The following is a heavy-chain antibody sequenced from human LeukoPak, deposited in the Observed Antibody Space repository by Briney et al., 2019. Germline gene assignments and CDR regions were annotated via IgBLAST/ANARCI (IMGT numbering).Heavy chain of an antibody. J-gene: IGHJ4*02. CDR3: ARDSYYYDSSGFID. V-gene: IGHV3-21*01. CDR1: GFTFSSYS. D-gene: IGHD3-22*01. Sequence: GGSLRLSXAASGFTFSSYSMNWVCQAPGKGLEWVSSISSSSSYIYYADSVKGRFTISRDNAKNSLYLQMNSLRAEDTAVYYCARDSYYYDSSGFIDWGQGTLVTVSS. CDR2: ISSSSSYI.